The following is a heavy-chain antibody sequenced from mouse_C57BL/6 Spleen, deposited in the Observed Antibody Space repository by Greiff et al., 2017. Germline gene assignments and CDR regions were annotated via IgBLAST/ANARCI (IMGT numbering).Heavy chain of an antibody. Sequence: VQLQQPGAELVKPGASVKLSCKASGYTFTSYWMHWVKQRPGQGLEWIGMIHPNSGSTNYNEKFKSKATLTVDKSSSTAYMQLSSLTSEDSAVYYCARIYYDYDGVGFAYWGQGTLVTVSA. CDR3: ARIYYDYDGVGFAY. CDR1: GYTFTSYW. CDR2: IHPNSGST. J-gene: IGHJ3*01. V-gene: IGHV1-64*01. D-gene: IGHD2-4*01.